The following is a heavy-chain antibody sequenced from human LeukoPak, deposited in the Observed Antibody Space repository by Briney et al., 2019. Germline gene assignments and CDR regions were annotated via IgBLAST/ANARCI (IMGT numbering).Heavy chain of an antibody. Sequence: ASVKVSCKASGYTFTSYAMNWVRQAPGQGLEWMGWINTNTGSPTYAQGFTGRFVFSLDTSVSTAYLQTSSLKPEDTAVYFCARHLYCGGDCYTSAYDYWGQGTLVTVSS. CDR2: INTNTGSP. V-gene: IGHV7-4-1*02. CDR3: ARHLYCGGDCYTSAYDY. D-gene: IGHD2-21*02. CDR1: GYTFTSYA. J-gene: IGHJ4*02.